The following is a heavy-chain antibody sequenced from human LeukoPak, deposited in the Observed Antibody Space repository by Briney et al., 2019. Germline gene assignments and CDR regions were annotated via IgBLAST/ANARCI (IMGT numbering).Heavy chain of an antibody. Sequence: PGGPLRLSCAASGFTFSSYAMSWVRQAPGKGLEWVSAISGSGGSTYYADSVKGRFTISRDNSKNTLYLQMNSLRAEDTAVYYCAKTGRGYSYGQLEYYYYYMDVWGKGTTVTVSS. CDR2: ISGSGGST. D-gene: IGHD5-18*01. V-gene: IGHV3-23*01. CDR1: GFTFSSYA. CDR3: AKTGRGYSYGQLEYYYYYMDV. J-gene: IGHJ6*03.